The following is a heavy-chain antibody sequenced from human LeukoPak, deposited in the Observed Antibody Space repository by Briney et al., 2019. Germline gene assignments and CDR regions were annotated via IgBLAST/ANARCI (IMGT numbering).Heavy chain of an antibody. J-gene: IGHJ3*02. V-gene: IGHV3-23*01. D-gene: IGHD5-24*01. CDR3: AREMATIARGAFAFDI. CDR2: ICGSGGRT. CDR1: GFTFSSYA. Sequence: GGSLRLSCAASGFTFSSYAMTWVRQAPGKRLEWVTAICGSGGRTYYGDSVKGRFTISRDNSKNTLYLQMNSLRAEDTAVYYCAREMATIARGAFAFDIWGQGTMVTVSS.